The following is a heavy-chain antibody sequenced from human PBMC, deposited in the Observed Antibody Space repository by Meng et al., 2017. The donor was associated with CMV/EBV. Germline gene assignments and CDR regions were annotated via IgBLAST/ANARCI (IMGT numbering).Heavy chain of an antibody. J-gene: IGHJ3*02. V-gene: IGHV4-38-2*02. D-gene: IGHD1-26*01. Sequence: SQTPSLTCAVSGASVSRGYYWAWIRQPPGKRLEWTGSIADSRNTYYTPSLQSRVTIAVDTSKNQFSLKLTSVTAADTAVYFCAREVGAPYFDMWGQGTTVTVSS. CDR3: AREVGAPYFDM. CDR1: GASVSRGYY. CDR2: IADSRNT.